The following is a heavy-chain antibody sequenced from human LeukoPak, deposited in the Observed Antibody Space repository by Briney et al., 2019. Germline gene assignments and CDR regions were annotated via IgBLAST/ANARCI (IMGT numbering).Heavy chain of an antibody. V-gene: IGHV1-8*01. Sequence: ASVKVSCKASGYTFTSYDINWVRQATGQGLEWMGWMNPSSGNTGYAQKFQGRVTMTRNTSISTAYMELRSLRSDDTAVYYCARLHLYGSGSPYYYGMDVWGQGTTVTVSS. J-gene: IGHJ6*02. CDR3: ARLHLYGSGSPYYYGMDV. CDR1: GYTFTSYD. D-gene: IGHD3-10*01. CDR2: MNPSSGNT.